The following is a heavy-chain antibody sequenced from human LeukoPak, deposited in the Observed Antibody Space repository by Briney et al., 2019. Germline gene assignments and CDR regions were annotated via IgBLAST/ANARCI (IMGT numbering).Heavy chain of an antibody. V-gene: IGHV4-59*01. D-gene: IGHD6-13*01. J-gene: IGHJ4*02. CDR1: GGSFSGYH. Sequence: SETLSLTCAVYGGSFSGYHWTWIRQSPGKGLEWIGYIYYSGSTNYNPSLKSRVTISVDTSKNQFSLKLSSVTAADTAVYYCARSNPGIAVAADYWGQGALVTVSS. CDR3: ARSNPGIAVAADY. CDR2: IYYSGST.